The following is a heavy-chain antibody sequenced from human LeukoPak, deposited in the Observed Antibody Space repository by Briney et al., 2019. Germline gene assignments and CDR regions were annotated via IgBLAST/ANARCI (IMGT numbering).Heavy chain of an antibody. CDR3: ARAPSLRNRESQLAFLYYFDY. Sequence: GASVKVSCKASGYTFTSYDINWVRQATGQGLEWMGWMNPNSGNTGYAQKFQGRVTMTRNTSISTAYMELSSLRSEDTAVYYCARAPSLRNRESQLAFLYYFDYWGQGTLVTVSS. CDR2: MNPNSGNT. CDR1: GYTFTSYD. D-gene: IGHD6-13*01. V-gene: IGHV1-8*01. J-gene: IGHJ4*02.